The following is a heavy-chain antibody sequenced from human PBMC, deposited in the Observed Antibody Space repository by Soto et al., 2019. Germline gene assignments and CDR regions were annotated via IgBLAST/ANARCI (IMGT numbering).Heavy chain of an antibody. J-gene: IGHJ4*02. V-gene: IGHV3-74*01. Sequence: EVHLVESGGGLVQPGGSLRLSCAASGFTFGNSWMHWVRQTPGKGLVWLSHIRPDGSTTRDADSVQGRFITSRDNARSTLYLHINSLRAEDTAVYFCTRDNNFSYDYWGQGILFTVSS. D-gene: IGHD1-1*01. CDR1: GFTFGNSW. CDR2: IRPDGSTT. CDR3: TRDNNFSYDY.